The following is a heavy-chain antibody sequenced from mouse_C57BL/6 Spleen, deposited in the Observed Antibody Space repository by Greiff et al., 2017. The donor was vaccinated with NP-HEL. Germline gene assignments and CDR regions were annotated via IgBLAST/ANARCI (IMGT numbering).Heavy chain of an antibody. CDR1: GYTFTSYW. V-gene: IGHV1-53*01. CDR2: INPSNGGT. CDR3: ARGRTGTWYFDV. D-gene: IGHD4-1*01. Sequence: QVQLQQSGTELVKPGASVKLSCKASGYTFTSYWMHWVKQRPGQGLEWIGNINPSNGGTNYNEKFKSKATLTVDKSSSTAYMQLSSLTSEDSAVYYCARGRTGTWYFDVWGTGTTVTVSS. J-gene: IGHJ1*03.